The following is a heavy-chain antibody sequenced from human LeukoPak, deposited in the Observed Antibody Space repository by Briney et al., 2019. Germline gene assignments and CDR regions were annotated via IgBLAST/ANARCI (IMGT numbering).Heavy chain of an antibody. J-gene: IGHJ4*02. CDR2: IYPGDSDT. CDR1: GYSFTSYW. V-gene: IGHV5-51*01. D-gene: IGHD6-13*01. Sequence: GESLKISCKGSGYSFTSYWIGWVRQMPGKGLEGMGIIYPGDSDTRYSPSFQGQVTTSADQSISTAYLQWSSLKASDTAMYYCARLRGSMVAAAGTNFDYWGQGTLVTVSS. CDR3: ARLRGSMVAAAGTNFDY.